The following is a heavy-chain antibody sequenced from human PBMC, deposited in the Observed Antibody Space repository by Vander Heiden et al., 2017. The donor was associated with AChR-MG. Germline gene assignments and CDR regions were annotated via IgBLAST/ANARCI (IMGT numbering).Heavy chain of an antibody. J-gene: IGHJ6*02. D-gene: IGHD6-13*01. CDR1: GGTFSSYA. V-gene: IGHV1-69*06. Sequence: QVQLVQSGAEVKKPGSSVKVSCKASGGTFSSYAISWVRQAPGQGLEWMGGIIPIFGTANYAQKFQGRVTITTDKSTSTAYMELSSLRSEDTAVYYCATDGAAARPFSYYYYGMDVWGQGTTVTVSS. CDR3: ATDGAAARPFSYYYYGMDV. CDR2: IIPIFGTA.